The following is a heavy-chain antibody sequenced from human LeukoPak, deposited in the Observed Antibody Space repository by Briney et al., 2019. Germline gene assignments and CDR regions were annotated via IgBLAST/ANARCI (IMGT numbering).Heavy chain of an antibody. CDR1: GFTFSSYA. CDR3: ARAAVRGAHSYYFDY. Sequence: GGSLRLSCAASGFTFSSYAMRWVRQAPGKGLEWVAVISYDGSNKYYADSVKGRFTISRDNSKNTLYLQMNSLRAEDTAVYYCARAAVRGAHSYYFDYWGQGTLVTVSS. V-gene: IGHV3-30-3*01. J-gene: IGHJ4*02. CDR2: ISYDGSNK. D-gene: IGHD3-10*01.